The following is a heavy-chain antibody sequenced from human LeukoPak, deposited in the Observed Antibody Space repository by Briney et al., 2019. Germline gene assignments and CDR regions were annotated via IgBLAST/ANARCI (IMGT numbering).Heavy chain of an antibody. CDR1: GGTFSSYA. Sequence: SVKVSCKASGGTFSSYAISWVRQAPGQGLEWMGGIIPIFGTANYAQKFQGRATITADESTSTAYMELSSLRPEDTAVYYCARLPLRSIAVGYYGMDVWGQGTTVTVSS. J-gene: IGHJ6*02. CDR3: ARLPLRSIAVGYYGMDV. V-gene: IGHV1-69*13. D-gene: IGHD6-6*01. CDR2: IIPIFGTA.